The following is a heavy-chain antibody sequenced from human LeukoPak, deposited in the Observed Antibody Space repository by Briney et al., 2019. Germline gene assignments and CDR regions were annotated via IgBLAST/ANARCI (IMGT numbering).Heavy chain of an antibody. V-gene: IGHV3-23*01. J-gene: IGHJ4*02. D-gene: IGHD3-9*01. CDR1: GFTFSSYA. CDR3: AKPTYYDIMTGLR. CDR2: ITNSGAST. Sequence: GGSLRLSCAASGFTFSSYAMSWVRQAPGKGLEWVSAITNSGASTYYADSVKGRFTISRDNSKNTLYLQMNSLRAEDTAVYYCAKPTYYDIMTGLRWGQGTLVTVSS.